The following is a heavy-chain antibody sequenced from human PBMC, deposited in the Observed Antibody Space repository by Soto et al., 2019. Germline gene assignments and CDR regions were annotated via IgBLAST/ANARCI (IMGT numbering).Heavy chain of an antibody. CDR1: GYTFTGYY. J-gene: IGHJ3*02. D-gene: IGHD6-19*01. CDR3: ARSRGWFDAFDI. Sequence: SVKVSCKASGYTFTGYYMHWVRQAPGQGLEWMGWINPNSGGTNYAQKFQGRVTMTRDTSISTAYMELSRLRSDDTAVYYCARSRGWFDAFDIWGQGKMVTVSS. V-gene: IGHV1-2*02. CDR2: INPNSGGT.